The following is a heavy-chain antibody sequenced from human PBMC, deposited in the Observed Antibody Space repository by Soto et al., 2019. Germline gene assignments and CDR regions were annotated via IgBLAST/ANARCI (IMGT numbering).Heavy chain of an antibody. D-gene: IGHD3-9*01. Sequence: PGGSLRLACAASGFTFSSYAMNWVRQAPGKGLEWVSAVSGSGGSTHYADSVKGRFTISRDNSKNTLYLQMNSLRAEDTAVYYCATEKRLYDILPRSRPPLAEYFQHWGQGTLVTVSS. CDR2: VSGSGGST. J-gene: IGHJ1*01. V-gene: IGHV3-23*01. CDR1: GFTFSSYA. CDR3: ATEKRLYDILPRSRPPLAEYFQH.